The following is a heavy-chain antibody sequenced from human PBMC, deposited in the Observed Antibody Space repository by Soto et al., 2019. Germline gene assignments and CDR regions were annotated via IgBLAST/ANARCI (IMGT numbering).Heavy chain of an antibody. Sequence: QVQLVQSGAEVKKPGASVKVSCKASGYTFTSYGTSWVRQAPGQGLEWLGGVNAYNGNTSSAQKFQGRVTMTTDTSTRTAYMELRSLRAAATAGYYCAREAVSGRTGFDSWGQGTMVTVSS. CDR3: AREAVSGRTGFDS. CDR1: GYTFTSYG. D-gene: IGHD6-19*01. CDR2: VNAYNGNT. J-gene: IGHJ4*02. V-gene: IGHV1-18*01.